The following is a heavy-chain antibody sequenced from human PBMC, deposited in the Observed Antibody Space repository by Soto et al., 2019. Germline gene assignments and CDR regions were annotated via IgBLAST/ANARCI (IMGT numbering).Heavy chain of an antibody. CDR2: IKSKTDGGTT. CDR1: GFTFSNAW. V-gene: IGHV3-15*01. J-gene: IGHJ3*02. D-gene: IGHD2-21*01. Sequence: GESLKISCAASGFTFSNAWMSWVRQAPGKGLEWVGRIKSKTDGGTTDYAAPVKGRFTISRYESKNTLYLQMNSLKTEDTAVYYCTTGPILWWWPVDAFDIWGQGTMVTVSS. CDR3: TTGPILWWWPVDAFDI.